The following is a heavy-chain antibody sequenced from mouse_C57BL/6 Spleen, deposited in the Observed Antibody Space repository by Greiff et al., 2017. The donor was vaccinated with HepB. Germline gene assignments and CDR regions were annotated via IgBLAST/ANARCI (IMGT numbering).Heavy chain of an antibody. D-gene: IGHD3-2*02. CDR3: AREEDSSGYLDYAMDY. J-gene: IGHJ4*01. V-gene: IGHV5-4*01. CDR1: GFTFSSYA. CDR2: ISDGGSYT. Sequence: EVKLVESGGGLVKPGGSLKLSCAASGFTFSSYAMSWVRQTPEKRLDWVATISDGGSYTYYPDNVKGRVTISRDNAKNNLYLQMSHLKSEDTAMYYCAREEDSSGYLDYAMDYWGHGTSVTVSS.